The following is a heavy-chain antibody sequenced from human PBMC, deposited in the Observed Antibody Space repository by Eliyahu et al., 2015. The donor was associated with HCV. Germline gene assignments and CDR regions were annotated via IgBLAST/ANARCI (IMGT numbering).Heavy chain of an antibody. Sequence: QVQLVESGGGVVQPGRSLRLSCAASGFTFSSYGMHWVGRAPGKGLEWVAVISYDGSNKYYADSVKGRFTISRDNSKNTLYLQMNSLRAEDTAVYYCAKVGRAYCGGDCSISPYYFDYWGQGTLVTVSS. CDR2: ISYDGSNK. CDR3: AKVGRAYCGGDCSISPYYFDY. J-gene: IGHJ4*02. D-gene: IGHD2-21*02. V-gene: IGHV3-30*18. CDR1: GFTFSSYG.